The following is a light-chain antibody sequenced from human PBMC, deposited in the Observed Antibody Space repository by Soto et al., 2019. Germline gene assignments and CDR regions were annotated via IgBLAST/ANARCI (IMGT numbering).Light chain of an antibody. CDR2: LYFDGSH. CDR1: SGHSSYA. CDR3: QTWDSGIRV. Sequence: QSVLTQSPSASASLGASVKLTCTLSSGHSSYAIAWHQQQPEQGPRFLMQLYFDGSHNKGDGIPDRFSGSSSGAERYLTISSLQSEDEADYYCQTWDSGIRVFGGGTKLTVL. J-gene: IGLJ3*02. V-gene: IGLV4-69*01.